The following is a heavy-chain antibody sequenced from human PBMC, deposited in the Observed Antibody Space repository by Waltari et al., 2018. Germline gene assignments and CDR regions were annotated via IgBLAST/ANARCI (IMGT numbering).Heavy chain of an antibody. Sequence: EALLVQSGGGMIQPGGSLRLSCAASGFNGNGNFMNWVRQAPGKGLQWVSTIYSGGKRFYADSVKGRFTLSRDDFTNILYLQMNSLRAEDTATYYCTRGSADDSWGQGTLVTVSS. J-gene: IGHJ4*02. CDR2: IYSGGKR. CDR3: TRGSADDS. CDR1: GFNGNGNF. V-gene: IGHV3-53*01. D-gene: IGHD6-25*01.